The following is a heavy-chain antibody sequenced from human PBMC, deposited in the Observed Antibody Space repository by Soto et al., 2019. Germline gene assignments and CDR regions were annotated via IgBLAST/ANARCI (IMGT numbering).Heavy chain of an antibody. CDR3: ARERWASGSRWLDP. CDR2: LNVGNGNT. J-gene: IGHJ5*02. V-gene: IGHV1-3*05. Sequence: QVQLVQSGAEEKKPGASVKFSCKVSGYTFISYSIHWVRQAPGQRLEWMGWLNVGNGNTKYSQNFQGRVTITGDTPASTAYMELSSLRSEDTAVYYCARERWASGSRWLDPWGQGTLVTVSS. D-gene: IGHD6-19*01. CDR1: GYTFISYS.